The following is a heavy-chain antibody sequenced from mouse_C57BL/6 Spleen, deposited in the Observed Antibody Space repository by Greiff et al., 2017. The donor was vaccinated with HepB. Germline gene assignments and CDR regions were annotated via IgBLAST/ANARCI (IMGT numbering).Heavy chain of an antibody. J-gene: IGHJ4*01. Sequence: QVQLKQPGAELVRPGTSVKLSCKASGYTFTSYWMHWVKQRPGQGLEWIGVIDPSDSYTNYNQKFKGKTTLTVDTSSSTAYMQLSSLTSEDSAVYYCARWGDYGAMDYWGQGTSVTVSS. CDR1: GYTFTSYW. CDR2: IDPSDSYT. D-gene: IGHD1-1*01. V-gene: IGHV1-59*01. CDR3: ARWGDYGAMDY.